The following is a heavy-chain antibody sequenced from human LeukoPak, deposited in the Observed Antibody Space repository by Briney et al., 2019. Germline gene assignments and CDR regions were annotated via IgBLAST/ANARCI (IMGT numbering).Heavy chain of an antibody. J-gene: IGHJ5*02. Sequence: GASVKVSCKASGGTFSSYAISWVRQAPGQGLEWMGGIIPISGTANYAQKFQGRVTITTDESTSTAYMELSSLRSEDTAVYYCARAQFTYSSGWYEYNWFDPWGQGTLVTVSS. CDR1: GGTFSSYA. CDR2: IIPISGTA. CDR3: ARAQFTYSSGWYEYNWFDP. V-gene: IGHV1-69*05. D-gene: IGHD6-19*01.